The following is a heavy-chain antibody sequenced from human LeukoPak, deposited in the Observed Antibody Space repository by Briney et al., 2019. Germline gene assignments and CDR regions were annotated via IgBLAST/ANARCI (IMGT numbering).Heavy chain of an antibody. V-gene: IGHV1-2*02. J-gene: IGHJ6*03. CDR1: GYTFTSYY. D-gene: IGHD6-19*01. Sequence: GASVKVSCKASGYTFTSYYMHWVRQAPGQGLEWMGWINPNSGGTNYAQKFQGRVTMTRDTSISTAYMELSRLRSDDTAVYYCARDPTTVAVAADYYMDVWGKGTTVTVSS. CDR3: ARDPTTVAVAADYYMDV. CDR2: INPNSGGT.